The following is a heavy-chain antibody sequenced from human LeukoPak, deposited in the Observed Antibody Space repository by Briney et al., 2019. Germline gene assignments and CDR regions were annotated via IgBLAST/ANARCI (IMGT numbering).Heavy chain of an antibody. V-gene: IGHV3-21*01. D-gene: IGHD2-2*01. Sequence: GGSLRLSCAASGFAFSRYSMNWVRQAPGKGLEWVSSISSSSGYIYYADSVKGRFTIPRDNAKNSLYLQMNSLRAEDTAVYYCAREIVSSTCFDYWGQGALVTVSS. J-gene: IGHJ4*02. CDR2: ISSSSGYI. CDR1: GFAFSRYS. CDR3: AREIVSSTCFDY.